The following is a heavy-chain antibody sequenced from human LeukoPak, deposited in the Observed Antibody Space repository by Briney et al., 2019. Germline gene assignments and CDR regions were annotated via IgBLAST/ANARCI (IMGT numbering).Heavy chain of an antibody. CDR2: IYSGGST. J-gene: IGHJ5*02. V-gene: IGHV3-53*01. D-gene: IGHD6-19*01. Sequence: GGSLRLSCAASGFTVSSNYMSWVRQAPGKGLEWVSVIYSGGSTYYADSVKGRFTISRDNSKNTLYLQMNSLRAEDTAVYYCARSPYSSGWYPFDPWGQGTLVTVSS. CDR3: ARSPYSSGWYPFDP. CDR1: GFTVSSNY.